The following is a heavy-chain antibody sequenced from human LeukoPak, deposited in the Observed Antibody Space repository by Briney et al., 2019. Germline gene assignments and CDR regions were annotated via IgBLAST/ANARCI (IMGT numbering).Heavy chain of an antibody. CDR1: GGTFSSYA. D-gene: IGHD4-17*01. CDR3: AREITVTPYYYMDV. CDR2: IIPIFGTA. V-gene: IGHV1-69*13. J-gene: IGHJ6*03. Sequence: ASVKVSCKASGGTFSSYAISWVRQAPGQGLEWMGGIIPIFGTANYAQKFQGRVTITADESTSTAYMELSSLRSEDTAVYYCAREITVTPYYYMDVWGKGTTVTVSS.